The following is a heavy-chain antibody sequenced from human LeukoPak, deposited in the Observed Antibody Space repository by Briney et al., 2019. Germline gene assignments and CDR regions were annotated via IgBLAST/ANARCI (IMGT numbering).Heavy chain of an antibody. CDR2: VYDNGRTNYSGRT. J-gene: IGHJ4*02. CDR3: ARGHRYNNGYPYFDS. V-gene: IGHV4-61*05. D-gene: IGHD5-12*01. CDR1: GGSISTTSYH. Sequence: PSETLSLTCAVSGGSISTTSYHWGWIRQPPGKGLEWIGFVYDNGRTNYSGRTNYNPSLAGRVTMSMDTSKNQFSLKMSSVTAADTAVYFCARGHRYNNGYPYFDSWGQGTLVSVSS.